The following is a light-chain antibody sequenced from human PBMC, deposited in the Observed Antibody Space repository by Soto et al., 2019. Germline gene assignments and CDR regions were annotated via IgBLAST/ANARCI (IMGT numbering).Light chain of an antibody. CDR1: QSVSSY. CDR2: AAS. Sequence: EIEMTQSPSTLSASVGERVTITCRASQSVSSYLAWYQQKPGQAPKLLIYAASTMPTGIPARFSGSGSGTDFTLTISSLEPEDVAVYYCQQCSSGRSTFGQGTRVEIK. J-gene: IGKJ5*01. V-gene: IGKV3-11*01. CDR3: QQCSSGRST.